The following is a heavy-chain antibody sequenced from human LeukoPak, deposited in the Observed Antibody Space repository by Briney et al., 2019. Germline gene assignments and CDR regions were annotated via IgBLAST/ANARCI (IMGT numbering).Heavy chain of an antibody. Sequence: GGSLRLSCAASVFTFSDYSMNWVRQAPGKGLEWISYIGIDSGNTNYADPVKGRFPISSDNAKNSLYLKMNSLRAEDTAIYYCAREGGGTDFQDAFDIWGQGTMVTVSS. CDR1: VFTFSDYS. J-gene: IGHJ3*02. V-gene: IGHV3-48*04. CDR2: IGIDSGNT. D-gene: IGHD1-26*01. CDR3: AREGGGTDFQDAFDI.